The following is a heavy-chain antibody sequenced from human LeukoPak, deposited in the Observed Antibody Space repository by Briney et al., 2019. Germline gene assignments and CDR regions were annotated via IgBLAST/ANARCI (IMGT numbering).Heavy chain of an antibody. J-gene: IGHJ4*02. CDR2: ISSSGSTI. CDR3: ASLDRGYYYSFDY. Sequence: GGSLRLSCAASAFTLSTYEMNWVRQAPGKGLEWVSYISSSGSTIYYADSVKARFTISRDNAKNSLYLQMNSLRAEDTAVYYCASLDRGYYYSFDYWGQGTLVTVSS. V-gene: IGHV3-48*03. CDR1: AFTLSTYE. D-gene: IGHD2/OR15-2a*01.